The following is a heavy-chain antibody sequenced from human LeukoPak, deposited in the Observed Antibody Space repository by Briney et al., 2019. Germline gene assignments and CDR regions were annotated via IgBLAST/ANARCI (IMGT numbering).Heavy chain of an antibody. D-gene: IGHD1-1*01. CDR3: ARDPYNGAYSEGYYYYYMDV. CDR1: RFTFSRYY. J-gene: IGHJ6*03. Sequence: PGGSLRLSCAASRFTFSRYYMSWVRQAPGKGLEWVATIKQDGSEKYSVDSVKGRFTISRDNSKNTLYLQMNSLRVEDTTIYYCARDPYNGAYSEGYYYYYMDVWGKGTTVTVSS. CDR2: IKQDGSEK. V-gene: IGHV3-7*01.